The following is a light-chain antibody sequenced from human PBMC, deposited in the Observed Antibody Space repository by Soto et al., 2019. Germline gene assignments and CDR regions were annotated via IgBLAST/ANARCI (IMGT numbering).Light chain of an antibody. V-gene: IGKV2-28*01. J-gene: IGKJ4*01. CDR3: MQALQTLLT. CDR2: LGS. CDR1: QSLLHSNGYNY. Sequence: DIVMTQSPLSLPVTPGEPASISCRSSQSLLHSNGYNYLDWYLQKPGQSPQLLIYLGSNRASGVPDRFSGSGSGTDFTLKISRVEAEDVGVYYCMQALQTLLTFGGGIKVEIK.